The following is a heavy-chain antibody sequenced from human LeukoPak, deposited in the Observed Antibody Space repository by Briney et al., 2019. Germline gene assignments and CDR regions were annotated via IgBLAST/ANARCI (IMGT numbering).Heavy chain of an antibody. CDR3: ARDPPYTSAWNHFAY. V-gene: IGHV1-2*02. J-gene: IGHJ4*02. CDR1: GYTFTGYY. CDR2: INPNSGGT. D-gene: IGHD6-19*01. Sequence: ASVKVSCKASGYTFTGYYMHWVRQAPGQGLEWMGWINPNSGGTNYAQKFQGRVTMTRDTSISTAYMELSRLRSDDTAVYYCARDPPYTSAWNHFAYWGQGTLVP.